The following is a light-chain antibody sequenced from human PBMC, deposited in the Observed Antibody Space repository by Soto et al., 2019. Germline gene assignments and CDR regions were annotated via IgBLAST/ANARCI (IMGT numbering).Light chain of an antibody. CDR2: STN. Sequence: QSVLTQPPSASETPGQRVTISCSGSSSNIGSYPVNWYQQLPGTAPKLLIYSTNQRPSGVPDRFSGSKSGTSASLAISGLQFEDEADYYCAAWDDSLNRRVFGGGTKLTVL. J-gene: IGLJ3*02. V-gene: IGLV1-44*01. CDR1: SSNIGSYP. CDR3: AAWDDSLNRRV.